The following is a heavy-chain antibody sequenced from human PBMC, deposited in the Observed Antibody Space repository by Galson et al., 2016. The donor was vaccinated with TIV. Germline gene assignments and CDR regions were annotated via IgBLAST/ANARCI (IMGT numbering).Heavy chain of an antibody. Sequence: QSGAEVKKPGSSVKVSCKASGYTFTNYIMHWVRLAPGQRLEWMGWINAGNGNTKYSQKFQGRVTITRDTSASTAYMELSSLRSEDTAVYYCARDPGYFVYWGQGTLVTVSS. CDR2: INAGNGNT. CDR1: GYTFTNYI. D-gene: IGHD1-1*01. J-gene: IGHJ4*02. CDR3: ARDPGYFVY. V-gene: IGHV1-3*01.